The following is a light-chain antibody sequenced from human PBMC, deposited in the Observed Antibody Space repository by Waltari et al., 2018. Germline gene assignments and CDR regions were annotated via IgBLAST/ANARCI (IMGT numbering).Light chain of an antibody. V-gene: IGKV3-20*01. CDR3: QQYGSSPTT. CDR2: GAS. CDR1: QIVSSNY. J-gene: IGKJ1*01. Sequence: EIVLTQSPGTLSLSPGERATPSCRASQIVSSNYLAWYQQKSGQAPRLLIYGASSRATGIPDRFSGSGSGTDFILTISRLEPEDFAVYYCQQYGSSPTTFGQGTKVEIK.